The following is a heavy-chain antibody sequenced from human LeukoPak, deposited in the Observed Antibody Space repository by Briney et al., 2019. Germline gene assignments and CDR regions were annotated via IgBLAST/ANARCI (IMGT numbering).Heavy chain of an antibody. CDR3: ASSRAVGFRDDAFDI. CDR2: AYSGGST. Sequence: GGSLRPSCAASGFTVSINYMTWVRQAPGKGLEWVSVAYSGGSTYYADSVKGRFTVSRDNSKNTLYLQMNSLRAEDTAVYYCASSRAVGFRDDAFDIWGQGTMVTVSS. CDR1: GFTVSINY. J-gene: IGHJ3*02. V-gene: IGHV3-66*01. D-gene: IGHD3-10*01.